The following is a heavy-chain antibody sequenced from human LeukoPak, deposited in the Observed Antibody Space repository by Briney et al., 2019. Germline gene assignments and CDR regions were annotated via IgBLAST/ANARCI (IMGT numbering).Heavy chain of an antibody. Sequence: GGSLRLSCAASGFTFNSYSMNWVRQAPGKGLEWVSSISSGGSYIYYADSVKGRFTISRDNAKTSLYLQMNSLRAEDTAVYYCARIAWGNYFDFWGQGTLVTVSS. CDR2: ISSGGSYI. V-gene: IGHV3-21*01. CDR3: ARIAWGNYFDF. J-gene: IGHJ4*02. D-gene: IGHD7-27*01. CDR1: GFTFNSYS.